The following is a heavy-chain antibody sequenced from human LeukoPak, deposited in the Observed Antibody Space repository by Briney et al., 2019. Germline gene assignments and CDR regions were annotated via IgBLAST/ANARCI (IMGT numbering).Heavy chain of an antibody. CDR2: IKQDGSEE. CDR1: GFTFGDYA. J-gene: IGHJ4*02. D-gene: IGHD6-19*01. Sequence: GSLRLSCTASGFTFGDYAMSWVRRAPGKGLEWVANIKQDGSEEYYVDSVKGRFTLSRDNAKNSLYLQMNSLRAEDTAVYYCAGSSGWARYFDYWGQGTLVTVSS. CDR3: AGSSGWARYFDY. V-gene: IGHV3-7*05.